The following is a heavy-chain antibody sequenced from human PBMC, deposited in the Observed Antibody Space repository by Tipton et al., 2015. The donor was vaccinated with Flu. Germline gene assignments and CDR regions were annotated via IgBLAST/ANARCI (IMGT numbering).Heavy chain of an antibody. CDR3: ARIPFPGYCSSTSCYAVDY. J-gene: IGHJ4*02. CDR2: INPNSGGT. D-gene: IGHD2-2*01. CDR1: GYTFTGYY. Sequence: QLVQSGAEVKKPGASVKVSCKASGYTFTGYYMHWVRQAPGQGLEWMGRINPNSGGTNYAQKFQGRVTMTRDTSISTAYMELSRLRSDDTAVYYRARIPFPGYCSSTSCYAVDYWGQGTLVTVSS. V-gene: IGHV1-2*06.